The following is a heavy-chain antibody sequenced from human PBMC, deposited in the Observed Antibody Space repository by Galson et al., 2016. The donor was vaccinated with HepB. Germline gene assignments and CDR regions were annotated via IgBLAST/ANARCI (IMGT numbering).Heavy chain of an antibody. CDR1: GFTFSSYL. Sequence: LRLSCAASGFTFSSYLMYWVRQAPGKGLEWVAIISDDGSDKNYADSVQGRFTISRDNSQNTLFLQMNSLRVEDTAVYYCARPGRLCSSISCYSWFDPWGQGTLVTVSA. D-gene: IGHD2-2*01. CDR3: ARPGRLCSSISCYSWFDP. CDR2: ISDDGSDK. V-gene: IGHV3-30*04. J-gene: IGHJ5*02.